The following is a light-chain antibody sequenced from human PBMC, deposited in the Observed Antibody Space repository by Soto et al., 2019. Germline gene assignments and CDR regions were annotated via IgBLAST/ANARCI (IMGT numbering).Light chain of an antibody. CDR3: QHHNSYSQT. CDR2: GAS. Sequence: DSQLTQSAPTLSASVGDRVTITCRASQSIRYYLAWYQQMPGKAPKLLIYGASSLQSGVPSRFSGSGSGTEFTLTISSLQPDDFATYFCQHHNSYSQTFGQGTKVDI. V-gene: IGKV1-5*01. J-gene: IGKJ1*01. CDR1: QSIRYY.